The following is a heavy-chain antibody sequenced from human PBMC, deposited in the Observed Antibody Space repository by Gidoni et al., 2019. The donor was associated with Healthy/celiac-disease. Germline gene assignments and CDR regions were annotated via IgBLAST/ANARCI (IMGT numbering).Heavy chain of an antibody. D-gene: IGHD3-3*01. CDR2: ISAYNGNT. V-gene: IGHV1-18*01. CDR3: ARRTGRGFWSGYYTCGAFDY. J-gene: IGHJ4*02. Sequence: QVQLGKSGAEVKKPGASVKVSCKASGYTFTSYGISWVRQALGQGLEWMGWISAYNGNTNYAQKLQGRVTMTTDTSTSTAYMELRSLRSDDTAVDYCARRTGRGFWSGYYTCGAFDYWGQGTLVTVSS. CDR1: GYTFTSYG.